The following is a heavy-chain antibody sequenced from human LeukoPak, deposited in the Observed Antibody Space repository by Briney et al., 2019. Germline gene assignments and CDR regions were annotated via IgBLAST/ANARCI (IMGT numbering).Heavy chain of an antibody. CDR1: GYSFTDYW. CDR2: IYPGDSDT. Sequence: GESLKISCKGSGYSFTDYWIGWVRQMPGKGLEWMGIIYPGDSDTRYSPSFQGQVTISADKSISTAYLQWSSLKASDTAMYYCARPQLVLGDAFDIWGQGTMVTVSS. J-gene: IGHJ3*02. CDR3: ARPQLVLGDAFDI. D-gene: IGHD6-13*01. V-gene: IGHV5-51*01.